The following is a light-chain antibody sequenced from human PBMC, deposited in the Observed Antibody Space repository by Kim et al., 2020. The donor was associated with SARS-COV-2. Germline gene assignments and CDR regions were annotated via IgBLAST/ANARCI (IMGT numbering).Light chain of an antibody. CDR1: QSLLNSNGYNY. V-gene: IGKV2-28*01. Sequence: DIVMTQSPLSLPVTPGEPASISCKSSQSLLNSNGYNYLDWYLQKPGQSPQLLIYLGSSRASGVPGRFSGRGSATDFTLKISRVEPDDVGIYYCMQALQPPWTFGQETKVDIK. J-gene: IGKJ1*01. CDR3: MQALQPPWT. CDR2: LGS.